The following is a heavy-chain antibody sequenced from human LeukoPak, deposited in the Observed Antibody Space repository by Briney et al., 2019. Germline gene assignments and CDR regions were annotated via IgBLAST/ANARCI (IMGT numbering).Heavy chain of an antibody. V-gene: IGHV3-30-3*01. CDR3: ARVWVVGANRPFDI. D-gene: IGHD1-26*01. CDR2: ISFDGSNK. J-gene: IGHJ3*02. CDR1: GFTFSSYA. Sequence: GGSLRLSCAASGFTFSSYAMQWVRQAPGKGLGWGAVISFDGSNKYYADSVKGRLTISRDNSKNTLYLQMNSLRAEDTAVYYCARVWVVGANRPFDIWGQGTMVTVSS.